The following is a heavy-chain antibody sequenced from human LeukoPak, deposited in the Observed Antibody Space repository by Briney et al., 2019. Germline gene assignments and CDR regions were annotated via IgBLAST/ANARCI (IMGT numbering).Heavy chain of an antibody. Sequence: NPGGSLRLSCAASGFTFSDYYMSWIRQAPGKGLEWVSYISSSGSTIYYADSVKGRFTISRDNAKNSLYLQMNSLRAEDTAVYYCARIASYYYYYMDVWGKGTTVTISS. CDR2: ISSSGSTI. CDR1: GFTFSDYY. J-gene: IGHJ6*03. CDR3: ARIASYYYYYMDV. V-gene: IGHV3-11*01.